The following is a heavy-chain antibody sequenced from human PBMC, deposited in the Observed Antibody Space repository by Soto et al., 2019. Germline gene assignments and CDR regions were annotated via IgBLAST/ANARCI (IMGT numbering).Heavy chain of an antibody. CDR3: ARVTDIVVVPAAWFDP. CDR1: GYTFTSYG. CDR2: ISAYNGNT. Sequence: ASGKVSCKASGYTFTSYGISGVRQAPGQGLEWMGWISAYNGNTNYAQKLQGRVTMTTDTSTSTAYMELRSLRSDDTAVYYCARVTDIVVVPAAWFDPWGQGTLVPVSS. D-gene: IGHD2-2*01. V-gene: IGHV1-18*04. J-gene: IGHJ5*02.